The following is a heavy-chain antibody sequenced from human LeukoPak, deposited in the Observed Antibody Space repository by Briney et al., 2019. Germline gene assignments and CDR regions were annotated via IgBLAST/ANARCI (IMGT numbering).Heavy chain of an antibody. D-gene: IGHD1-1*01. Sequence: PGGSLRLSCAASGFTFSSYSMNWVRQAPGKGLEWVSSISSSSSYIYYADSVKGRFTISRDNAMDSLYLQMNSLRAEDTAVYYCARDLGTEDLTAYYYFYGMDVWGQGTTVTVSS. CDR3: ARDLGTEDLTAYYYFYGMDV. CDR2: ISSSSSYI. V-gene: IGHV3-21*01. CDR1: GFTFSSYS. J-gene: IGHJ6*02.